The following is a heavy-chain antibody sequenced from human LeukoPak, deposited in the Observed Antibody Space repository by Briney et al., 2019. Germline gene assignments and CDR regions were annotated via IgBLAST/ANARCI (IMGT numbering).Heavy chain of an antibody. CDR3: TKGIELERPFDY. CDR2: LSGNGHST. Sequence: PGGSLRLSCAASGFTFSSYAMSWVRQARGKGLEWVSTLSGNGHSTYDAESVKGRFTISREYSKNTLHLQMNGLRAEDTAVYYCTKGIELERPFDYWGQGTLVTVSS. V-gene: IGHV3-23*01. J-gene: IGHJ4*02. D-gene: IGHD1-1*01. CDR1: GFTFSSYA.